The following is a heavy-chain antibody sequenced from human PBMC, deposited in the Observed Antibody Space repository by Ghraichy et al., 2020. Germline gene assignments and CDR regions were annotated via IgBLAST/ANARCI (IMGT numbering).Heavy chain of an antibody. CDR2: ISDSGGST. CDR1: GFTFSSYA. J-gene: IGHJ4*02. V-gene: IGHV3-23*01. D-gene: IGHD2-15*01. CDR3: AKGDCSGGSCYSGY. Sequence: GESLNISCAASGFTFSSYAMSWVRQAPGKGLEWVSAISDSGGSTYYADSVKGRFTISRDNSKNTLYLQMNSLRAEDTAVYYCAKGDCSGGSCYSGYWGQGTLVTVSS.